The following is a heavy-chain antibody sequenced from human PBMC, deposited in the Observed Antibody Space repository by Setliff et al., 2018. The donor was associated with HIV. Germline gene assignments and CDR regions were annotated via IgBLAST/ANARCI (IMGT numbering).Heavy chain of an antibody. D-gene: IGHD2-15*01. CDR2: INPSGGST. J-gene: IGHJ3*02. CDR3: ARGRDMETGMLSERGDI. Sequence: RASVKVSCKASGYMFTSYLLHWVRQAPGQGLEWMGVINPSGGSTSYTQNFQGRITMTRDTSMSTVYMELRSLTSGDTAMYYCARGRDMETGMLSERGDIWGQGTMVTVSS. V-gene: IGHV1-46*01. CDR1: GYMFTSYL.